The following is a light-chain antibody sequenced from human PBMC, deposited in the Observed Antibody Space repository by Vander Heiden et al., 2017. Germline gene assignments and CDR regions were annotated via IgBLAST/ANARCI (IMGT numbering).Light chain of an antibody. J-gene: IGKJ2*01. CDR3: MQALQTPYT. V-gene: IGKV2-28*01. CDR2: LGS. CDR1: QSLLHSNGYNY. Sequence: DIVLPQSPLSLPVTPGEPASIPFRSSQSLLHSNGYNYLDWYLQKPGQPPQLLIYLGSNRDSGVPDRFSGSGSGTDFTLKISRVEAEDVGVYYCMQALQTPYTFGQGTKLENK.